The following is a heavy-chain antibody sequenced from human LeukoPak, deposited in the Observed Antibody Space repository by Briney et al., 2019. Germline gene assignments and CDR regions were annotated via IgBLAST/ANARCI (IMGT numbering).Heavy chain of an antibody. CDR3: ASIKVAVAGSGA. D-gene: IGHD6-19*01. J-gene: IGHJ4*02. Sequence: PGGSLRLSCAASGFTFNTYTMNWVRQAPGKGLEWVSVIYSGGSTYYADSVKGRFTISRDNSKNTLYLQMNSLRAEDTAVYYCASIKVAVAGSGAWGQGTLVTVSS. CDR1: GFTFNTYT. CDR2: IYSGGST. V-gene: IGHV3-53*01.